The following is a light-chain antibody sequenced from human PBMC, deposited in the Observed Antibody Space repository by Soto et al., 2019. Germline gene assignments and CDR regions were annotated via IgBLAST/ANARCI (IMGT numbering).Light chain of an antibody. Sequence: DIQMTQSPSSLSASVGDRFTITCRASQSISSYLNWYQQKPGKAPKLLIYAASSLQSGVPSRCSGSGSGTDFTLTISSLQPEDFATYYCQQSYSTRWTFGQGTKVDI. CDR2: AAS. V-gene: IGKV1-39*01. CDR1: QSISSY. J-gene: IGKJ1*01. CDR3: QQSYSTRWT.